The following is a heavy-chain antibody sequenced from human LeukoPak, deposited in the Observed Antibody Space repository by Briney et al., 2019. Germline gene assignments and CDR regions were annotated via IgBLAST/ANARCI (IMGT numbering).Heavy chain of an antibody. CDR1: GFTFSSYA. V-gene: IGHV3-23*01. CDR3: AKGRGYGDYALFDY. D-gene: IGHD4-17*01. CDR2: ISSSGDNT. J-gene: IGHJ4*02. Sequence: AGGSLRLSCAASGFTFSSYAMSWVRQTPGKGLEWVSAISSSGDNTYYADSVTGRFTISRDNSKNTLYLQMNSLRAEDTAVYYCAKGRGYGDYALFDYWGQGTLVTVSS.